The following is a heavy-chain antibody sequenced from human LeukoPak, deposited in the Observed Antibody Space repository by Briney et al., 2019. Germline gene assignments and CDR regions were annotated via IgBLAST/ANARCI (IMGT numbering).Heavy chain of an antibody. D-gene: IGHD2-2*01. CDR3: ARDSPLGYCSSTSCYAPRFDY. CDR1: GYTFTSYA. Sequence: ASVKVSCKASGYTFTSYAMNWVRQAPGQGLEWMGWISAYNGNTNYAQKLQGRVTMTTDTSTSTAYMELRSLRSDDTAVYYCARDSPLGYCSSTSCYAPRFDYWGQGTLVTVSS. CDR2: ISAYNGNT. J-gene: IGHJ4*02. V-gene: IGHV1-18*01.